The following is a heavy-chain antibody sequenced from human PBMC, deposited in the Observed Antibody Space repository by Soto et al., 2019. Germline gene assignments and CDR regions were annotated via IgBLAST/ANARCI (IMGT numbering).Heavy chain of an antibody. CDR2: IYSSGST. CDR3: ARGQRFSDWFDP. Sequence: QGQLQESGPGLVKPSETLSLTCTVSGGDISTYYWTWIRQPAGKGLEWIGRIYSSGSTKYNPSLKSRVTMSLDTSKNQFSMMLSSVTAADTDVYYGARGQRFSDWFDPLGQGTLVTVSS. CDR1: GGDISTYY. D-gene: IGHD3-3*01. V-gene: IGHV4-4*07. J-gene: IGHJ5*02.